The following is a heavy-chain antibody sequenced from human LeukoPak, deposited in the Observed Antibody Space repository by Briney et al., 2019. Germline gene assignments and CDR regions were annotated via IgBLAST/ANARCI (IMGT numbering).Heavy chain of an antibody. Sequence: SEPLTLTCTVSGDSISHYYWSWLRQTPERALEWLGHVHTSGGSTYYPSLKTRVPMSIDTSRSQLSLKLTAVTAADTAVYFCARLGSYHDFWGQGALVTVSS. CDR1: GDSISHYY. CDR2: VHTSGGS. J-gene: IGHJ4*02. V-gene: IGHV4-4*09. D-gene: IGHD1-26*01. CDR3: ARLGSYHDF.